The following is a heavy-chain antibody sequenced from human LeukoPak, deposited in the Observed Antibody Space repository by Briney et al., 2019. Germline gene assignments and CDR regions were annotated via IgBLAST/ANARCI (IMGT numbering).Heavy chain of an antibody. D-gene: IGHD5-18*01. CDR2: IKSKTDGGTT. J-gene: IGHJ4*02. V-gene: IGHV3-15*01. CDR3: ITTSWIQLWFVD. Sequence: PGGSLRLSCAASGFTFSNAWMSWVRQAPGKGLEWVGRIKSKTDGGTTDYAAPVKGRFTISRDDSKNTLYLQMNSLKTEDTAVYYCITTSWIQLWFVDWGQGTLVTVSS. CDR1: GFTFSNAW.